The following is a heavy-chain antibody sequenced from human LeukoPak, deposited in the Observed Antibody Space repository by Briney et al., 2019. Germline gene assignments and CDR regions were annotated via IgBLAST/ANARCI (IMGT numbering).Heavy chain of an antibody. CDR2: INHSGST. D-gene: IGHD5-18*01. CDR1: GGSFSGYY. CDR3: ARGSRGYSSFWGRKGDAFDI. Sequence: PSETLSLTCAVYGGSFSGYYWSWIRQPPGKGLEWIGEINHSGSTNYNPSLKSRVTISVDTSKNQFSLKLSSVTAADTAVYYCARGSRGYSSFWGRKGDAFDIWGQGTMVTVSS. J-gene: IGHJ3*02. V-gene: IGHV4-34*01.